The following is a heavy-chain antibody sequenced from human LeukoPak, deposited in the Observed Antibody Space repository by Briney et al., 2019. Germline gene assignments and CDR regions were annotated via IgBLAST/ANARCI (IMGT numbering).Heavy chain of an antibody. J-gene: IGHJ2*01. CDR1: GYRFTSYW. V-gene: IGHV5-51*01. CDR2: IYPGDSDT. CDR3: ARQRGYSYGPYWYFDL. Sequence: GESLKISCKGSGYRFTSYWIGWVRQMPGKGLEWMGIIYPGDSDTRYSPSFQGQVTISADKSISTAYLQWSSLKASDTAMYYCARQRGYSYGPYWYFDLWGRGTLVTVSS. D-gene: IGHD5-18*01.